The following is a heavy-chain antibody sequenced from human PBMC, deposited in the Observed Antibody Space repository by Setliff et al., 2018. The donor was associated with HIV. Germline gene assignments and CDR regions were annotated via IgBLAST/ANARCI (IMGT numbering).Heavy chain of an antibody. D-gene: IGHD3-3*01. CDR1: GGSFSDHY. V-gene: IGHV4-34*01. CDR3: ARGGGFWSGQLDY. J-gene: IGHJ4*02. Sequence: SETLSLTCAVYGGSFSDHYWTWIRQPPGKGLEWIGEINQSGISNFNPSLKSRVTMPIDTPKNQFPLKLSSVTAADTAVYFCARGGGFWSGQLDYWGQGTQVTVSS. CDR2: INQSGIS.